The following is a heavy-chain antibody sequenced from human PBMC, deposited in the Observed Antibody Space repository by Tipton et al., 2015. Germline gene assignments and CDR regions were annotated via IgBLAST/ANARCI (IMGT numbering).Heavy chain of an antibody. D-gene: IGHD4-23*01. J-gene: IGHJ4*02. Sequence: TLSLTFSVSSDSISNYYWSWIRQPPGKELEWIGYIQYSGSTNYNPSLKSRVTISVDTSKTQFSLKMSSVTASDTAVYYCARARGRHGGLFDSWGQGILVTVSS. CDR3: ARARGRHGGLFDS. V-gene: IGHV4-59*01. CDR2: IQYSGST. CDR1: SDSISNYY.